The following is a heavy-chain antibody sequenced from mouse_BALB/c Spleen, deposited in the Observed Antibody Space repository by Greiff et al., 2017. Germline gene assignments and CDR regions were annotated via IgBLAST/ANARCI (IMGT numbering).Heavy chain of an antibody. CDR3: ARYGNYVAMDY. J-gene: IGHJ4*01. Sequence: EVKLVESGGGLVQPGGSLKLSCAASGFTFSSYGMSWVRQTPDKRLELVATINSNGGSTYYPDSVKGRFTISRDNAKNTLYLQMSSLKSEDTAMYYCARYGNYVAMDYWGQGTSVTVSS. D-gene: IGHD2-10*02. CDR1: GFTFSSYG. V-gene: IGHV5-6-3*01. CDR2: INSNGGST.